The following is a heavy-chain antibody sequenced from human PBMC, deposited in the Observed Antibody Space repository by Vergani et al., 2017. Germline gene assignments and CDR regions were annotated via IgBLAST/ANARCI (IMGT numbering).Heavy chain of an antibody. CDR3: AKEGRSGITPFVAD. CDR1: GFTFSSDA. CDR2: INRGSTT. D-gene: IGHD1-14*01. V-gene: IGHV3-23*01. Sequence: EVQLLESGGGLVQPGGSLRVSCAASGFTFSSDAMSWVRQAPGKGLEWVSAINRGSTTYYADAVKGRFTISRDNSKNTVFLQMNSLRAEDTDVYYCAKEGRSGITPFVADWGQGTLVTVSS. J-gene: IGHJ4*02.